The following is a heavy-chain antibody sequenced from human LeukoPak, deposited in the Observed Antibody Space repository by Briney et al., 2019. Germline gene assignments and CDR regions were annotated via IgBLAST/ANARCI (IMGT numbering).Heavy chain of an antibody. CDR3: AREQGWYKGHFDY. V-gene: IGHV3-21*01. J-gene: IGHJ4*02. CDR1: GFTFSSYS. Sequence: PGGSLRLSCAASGFTFSSYSMNWVRQAPGKGLEWVSSISSSSSYIYYADSVKGRFTISRDNAKNSLYLQMNSLRAEDTAVYYCAREQGWYKGHFDYWGQGTLVTVSS. CDR2: ISSSSSYI. D-gene: IGHD6-19*01.